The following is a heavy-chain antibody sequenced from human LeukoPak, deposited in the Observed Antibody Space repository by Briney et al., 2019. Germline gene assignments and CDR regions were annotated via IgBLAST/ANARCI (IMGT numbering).Heavy chain of an antibody. J-gene: IGHJ5*02. CDR2: IYHSGST. Sequence: SQTLSLTCTVSGGSISSGGYYWSWIRQPPGKGLEWIGYIYHSGSTYYNPSLKSRVTISVDRSKNQFSLKLSSVTAADTAVYYCAVLRVGATDNWFDPWGQGTLVTVSS. V-gene: IGHV4-30-2*01. CDR3: AVLRVGATDNWFDP. CDR1: GGSISSGGYY. D-gene: IGHD1-26*01.